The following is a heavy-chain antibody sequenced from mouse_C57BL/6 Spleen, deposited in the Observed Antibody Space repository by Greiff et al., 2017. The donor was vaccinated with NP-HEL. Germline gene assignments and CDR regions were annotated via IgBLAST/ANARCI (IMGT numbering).Heavy chain of an antibody. CDR1: GYAFSSSW. J-gene: IGHJ4*01. D-gene: IGHD2-1*01. CDR2: IYPGDGDT. V-gene: IGHV1-82*01. CDR3: ARSRLGNSYAMDY. Sequence: VKLQQSGPELVKPGASVKISCKASGYAFSSSWMNWVKQRPGKGLEWIGRIYPGDGDTNYNGKFKGKATLTADKSSSTAYMQLSSLTSEDSAVYFCARSRLGNSYAMDYWGQGTSVTVSS.